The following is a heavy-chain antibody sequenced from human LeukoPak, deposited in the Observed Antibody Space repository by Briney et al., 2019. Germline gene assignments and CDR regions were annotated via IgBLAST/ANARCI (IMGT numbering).Heavy chain of an antibody. CDR3: ARQGGYCSSTSCQFDY. Sequence: GESLKISCKGSGYSFTSYWIGWVRQMPGKGLEWMGIIYPGDSDTRYSPSFQGQVTISADKSISTAYLQWSSLKASDTAMYYCARQGGYCSSTSCQFDYWGQGTLVTVSS. J-gene: IGHJ4*02. D-gene: IGHD2-2*01. CDR2: IYPGDSDT. V-gene: IGHV5-51*01. CDR1: GYSFTSYW.